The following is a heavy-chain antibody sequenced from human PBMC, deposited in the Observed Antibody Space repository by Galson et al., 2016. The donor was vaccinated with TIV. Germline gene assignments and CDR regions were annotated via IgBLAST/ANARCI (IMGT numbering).Heavy chain of an antibody. Sequence: SLRLSCAASGFTFEHYGMHWVRQAPGKGLEWVSGISSNSVYLGYADSVKGRFTISRDSAKKSLDLQMNSLRPEDTALYYCAKGRGYGYGYRQDNYYGLDFWGQGTTVTVSS. CDR1: GFTFEHYG. D-gene: IGHD5-18*01. V-gene: IGHV3-9*01. CDR3: AKGRGYGYGYRQDNYYGLDF. CDR2: ISSNSVYL. J-gene: IGHJ6*02.